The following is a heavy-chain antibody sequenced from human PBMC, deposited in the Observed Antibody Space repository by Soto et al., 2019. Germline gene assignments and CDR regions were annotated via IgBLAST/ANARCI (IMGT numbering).Heavy chain of an antibody. CDR3: ARARNVLLWFGESGAFDY. J-gene: IGHJ4*02. V-gene: IGHV1-18*04. CDR2: ISAYNGNT. Sequence: QVQLVQSGAEVKKPGASVKVSCKASGYTFTSYGISWVRQAPGQGLEWMGWISAYNGNTNYAQKLQGRVTMTTDTHTSTAYMELRSLRSDDTAVYYCARARNVLLWFGESGAFDYWGQGTLVTVSS. D-gene: IGHD3-10*01. CDR1: GYTFTSYG.